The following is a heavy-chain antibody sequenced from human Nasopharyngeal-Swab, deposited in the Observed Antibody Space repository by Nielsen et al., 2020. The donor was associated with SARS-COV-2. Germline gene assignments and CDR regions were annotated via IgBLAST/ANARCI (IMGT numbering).Heavy chain of an antibody. CDR1: GYTFTSYD. CDR3: ARGRSITMIVVVITREWYYYMDV. Sequence: ASVKVSCKASGYTFTSYDINWVRQATGQGLEWMGWMNPNSGNTGYAQKFQGRVTMTRNTSISTAYMELSSLRSEDTAVYYCARGRSITMIVVVITREWYYYMDVWGKGTTVTVSS. CDR2: MNPNSGNT. V-gene: IGHV1-8*01. D-gene: IGHD3-22*01. J-gene: IGHJ6*03.